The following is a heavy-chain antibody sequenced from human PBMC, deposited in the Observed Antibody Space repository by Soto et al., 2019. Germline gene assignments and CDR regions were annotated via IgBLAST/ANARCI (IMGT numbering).Heavy chain of an antibody. J-gene: IGHJ6*02. CDR2: ISYDGSNK. V-gene: IGHV3-30*18. Sequence: GGSLRLSCAASGFTFSSYGMHWVRQAPGKGLEWVAVISYDGSNKYYADSVKGRFTISRDNSKNTLYLQMNSLRAEDTAVYYCAKDLKGYSYGKRPPSYYYYGMDVWGQGTTVTVS. D-gene: IGHD5-18*01. CDR1: GFTFSSYG. CDR3: AKDLKGYSYGKRPPSYYYYGMDV.